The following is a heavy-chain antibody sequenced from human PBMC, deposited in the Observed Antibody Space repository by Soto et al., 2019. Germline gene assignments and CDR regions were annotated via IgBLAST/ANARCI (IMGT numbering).Heavy chain of an antibody. CDR1: GFTFGDYA. CDR3: TRWTYSSSWPKGY. D-gene: IGHD6-13*01. Sequence: GGSLRLSCTASGFTFGDYAMSWFRQAPGKGLEWVGFIRSEAYGGTTEYAASVKGRFTISRDDSKSIAYLQMNSLKTEDTAVYYCTRWTYSSSWPKGYWGQGTLVTVSS. V-gene: IGHV3-49*03. CDR2: IRSEAYGGTT. J-gene: IGHJ4*02.